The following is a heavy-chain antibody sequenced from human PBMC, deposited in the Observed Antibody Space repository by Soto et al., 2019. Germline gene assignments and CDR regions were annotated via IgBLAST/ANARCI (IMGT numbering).Heavy chain of an antibody. Sequence: GLPMRVPSGAAEFSSYNYAMGWISKTQGQGLEWVSYISLSSSNIHYADSVRGRFTISRDNSKNTLYLQMNSLRDEDTAVYYCAKDLVGDRSGYHYGGDYWGQGTLVTVSS. CDR2: ISLSSSNI. D-gene: IGHD3-22*01. J-gene: IGHJ4*02. CDR3: AKDLVGDRSGYHYGGDY. CDR1: EFSSYNYA. V-gene: IGHV3-23*01.